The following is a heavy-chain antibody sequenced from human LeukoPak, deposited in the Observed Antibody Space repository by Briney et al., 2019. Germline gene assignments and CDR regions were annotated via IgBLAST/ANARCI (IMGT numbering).Heavy chain of an antibody. CDR3: AKGNILTGPPDS. CDR1: GFTFSSYG. V-gene: IGHV3-30*02. CDR2: TRYDEDNK. J-gene: IGHJ4*02. D-gene: IGHD3-9*01. Sequence: GGSLRLSCAASGFTFSSYGMNWVRQAPGKGLEWVAFTRYDEDNKYYADSVKGRFTISRDNSKNSLFLQMNSLRTEDTALYYCAKGNILTGPPDSWGQGTLVTVSS.